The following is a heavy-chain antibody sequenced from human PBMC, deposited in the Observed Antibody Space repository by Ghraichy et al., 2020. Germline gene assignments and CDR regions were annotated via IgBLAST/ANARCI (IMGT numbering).Heavy chain of an antibody. CDR3: ARYPNEYSSGWYRPKVDY. Sequence: GGSLRLSCAASGFTFSSYAMHWVRQAPGKGLEWVAVISYDGSNKYYADSVKGRFTISRDNSKNTLYLQMNSLRAEDTAVYYCARYPNEYSSGWYRPKVDYWGQGTLVTVSS. CDR1: GFTFSSYA. J-gene: IGHJ4*02. D-gene: IGHD6-19*01. V-gene: IGHV3-30-3*01. CDR2: ISYDGSNK.